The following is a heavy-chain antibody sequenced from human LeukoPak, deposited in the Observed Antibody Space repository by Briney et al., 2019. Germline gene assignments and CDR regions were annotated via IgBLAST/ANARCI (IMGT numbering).Heavy chain of an antibody. CDR1: GFTFSSYG. J-gene: IGHJ4*02. Sequence: GGSLRLSCAASGFTFSSYGMHWVRQAPGKGLEWVAVIWYDGSNKYYADSVKGRFTISRDNSKNTLYLQMNSLRAEDTAVYYCARGSGYGEPYYFDYWGQGTLVTVSS. V-gene: IGHV3-33*01. CDR3: ARGSGYGEPYYFDY. D-gene: IGHD4/OR15-4a*01. CDR2: IWYDGSNK.